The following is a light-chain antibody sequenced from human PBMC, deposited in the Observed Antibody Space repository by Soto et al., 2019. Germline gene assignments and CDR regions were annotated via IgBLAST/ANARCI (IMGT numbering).Light chain of an antibody. V-gene: IGKV1-5*03. Sequence: DIQMTQSPSTLSASVGDRVTITCRASQSISSWLTWYQQKPGKAPEYLIYKASTLKSGVPSRFSGSGSGTEFTLTIDSLQPDDFATYYCQQYHSNSLTVGGGTRVEIK. CDR1: QSISSW. CDR2: KAS. CDR3: QQYHSNSLT. J-gene: IGKJ4*01.